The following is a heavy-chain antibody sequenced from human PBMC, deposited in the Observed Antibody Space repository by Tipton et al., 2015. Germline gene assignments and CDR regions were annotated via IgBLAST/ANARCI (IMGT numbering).Heavy chain of an antibody. CDR1: GGSISSGGYY. Sequence: TLSLTCTVSGGSISSGGYYWSWIRQPPGKGLEWIGEIYHSGGTDYNPSLKSRVTISINTSKNQFSLNLNSVTAADTAVYYCARDDTALDSWGQGTMVTVSS. CDR3: ARDDTALDS. CDR2: IYHSGGT. V-gene: IGHV4-39*07. J-gene: IGHJ4*02. D-gene: IGHD5-18*01.